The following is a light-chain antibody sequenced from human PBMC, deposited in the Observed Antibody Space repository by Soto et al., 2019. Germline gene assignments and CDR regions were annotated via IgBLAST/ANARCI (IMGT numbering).Light chain of an antibody. CDR1: QSLISSN. J-gene: IGKJ5*01. CDR2: GVS. CDR3: QQYHHSPIT. Sequence: EIGLTQPPGTLSLSPGERATLSCRASQSLISSNFAWYQHKPGQSPRLLIYGVSNRATAIPDRFSGSGSGTDFALTINRLEPEDFAVYYCQQYHHSPITFGQGTRPAIK. V-gene: IGKV3-20*01.